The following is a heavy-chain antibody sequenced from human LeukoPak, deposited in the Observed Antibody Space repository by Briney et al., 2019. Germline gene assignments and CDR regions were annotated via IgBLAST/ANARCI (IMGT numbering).Heavy chain of an antibody. CDR1: GYTFTSYD. Sequence: GASAKVSCKASGYTFTSYDINWVRQATGHGLEWMGWMNPNSGNTGYAQKFQGRVTMTRNTSISTAYMELSSLRSEDTAVYYCASRSLFEYSSSFLDPWGQGTLVTVSS. CDR3: ASRSLFEYSSSFLDP. CDR2: MNPNSGNT. J-gene: IGHJ5*02. V-gene: IGHV1-8*01. D-gene: IGHD6-6*01.